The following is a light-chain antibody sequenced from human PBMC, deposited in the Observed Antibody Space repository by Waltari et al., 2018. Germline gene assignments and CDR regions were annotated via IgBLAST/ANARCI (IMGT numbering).Light chain of an antibody. J-gene: IGLJ2*01. CDR3: QSYDSSPV. V-gene: IGLV6-57*01. CDR1: SGSIASNH. CDR2: EDN. Sequence: NFMLTQPHSVSESPGKTVTISCTRSSGSIASNHVQWYQQRPGSSPTTVFYEDNPSPSGVPDRFSGSIDSSSTSASLTISGLKTEDEADYYCQSYDSSPVFGGGTKLTVL.